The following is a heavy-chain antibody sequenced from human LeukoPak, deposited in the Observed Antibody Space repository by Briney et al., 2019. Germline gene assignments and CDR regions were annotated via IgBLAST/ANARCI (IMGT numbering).Heavy chain of an antibody. V-gene: IGHV3-23*01. CDR2: ISGSGGSI. J-gene: IGHJ4*02. CDR3: AKESPSFDY. Sequence: GGSLRLFCAASGFTFSSYAMSWARQARGKGLEWVSTISGSGGSICYADSVKGRFTISRDNSKNTLYLQMNSLRAEDTSVFYCAKESPSFDYWGQGTLVTVSS. CDR1: GFTFSSYA.